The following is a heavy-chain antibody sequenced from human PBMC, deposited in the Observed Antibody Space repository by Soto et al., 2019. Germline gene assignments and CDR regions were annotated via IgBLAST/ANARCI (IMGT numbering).Heavy chain of an antibody. CDR2: INSDGSST. V-gene: IGHV3-74*01. CDR1: GFTFSSYW. J-gene: IGHJ4*02. CDR3: ARDLECSGGSCYSVGADY. D-gene: IGHD2-15*01. Sequence: GGSLRLSCAASGFTFSSYWMHWVRQAPGKGLVWVSRINSDGSSTSYADSVKGRFTISRDNAKNTLYLQMNSLRAEDTAVYYCARDLECSGGSCYSVGADYWGQGTLVTVSS.